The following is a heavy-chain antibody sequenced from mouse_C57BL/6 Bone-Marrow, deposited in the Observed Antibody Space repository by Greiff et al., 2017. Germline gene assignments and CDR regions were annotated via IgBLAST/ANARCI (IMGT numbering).Heavy chain of an antibody. CDR3: SPGYARDY. J-gene: IGHJ4*01. CDR2: FDPENGDP. CDR1: GFNITDDY. V-gene: IGHV14-4*01. Sequence: EVQLQQSGAELVRPGASVKLSCTASGFNITDDYMHWVKQRPEQGLEWIGWFDPENGDPEYASKFPGKATLTAYTPSYTASLQLSNLTSEDSAVYNCSPGYARDYWGQGTSVTVSS.